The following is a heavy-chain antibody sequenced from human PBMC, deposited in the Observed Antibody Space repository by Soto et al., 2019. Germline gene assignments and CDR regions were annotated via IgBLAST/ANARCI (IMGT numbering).Heavy chain of an antibody. CDR2: SSYSGRT. Sequence: KPSETLSLTCSVSGGSIIRYYWSWIRQPPGKGLQWIGYSSYSGRTKFNPSLKSRVTMSVDTSNNQFSLRLSSVTAADTAVYYCARGDYYDTSGFYHYYYGLEVWGQGTTVTVSS. D-gene: IGHD3-22*01. V-gene: IGHV4-59*01. CDR1: GGSIIRYY. CDR3: ARGDYYDTSGFYHYYYGLEV. J-gene: IGHJ6*02.